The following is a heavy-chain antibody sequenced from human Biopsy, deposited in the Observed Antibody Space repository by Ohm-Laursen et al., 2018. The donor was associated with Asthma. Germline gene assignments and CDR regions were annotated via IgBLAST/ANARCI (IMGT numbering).Heavy chain of an antibody. CDR1: GYTFNSAG. Sequence: SVKVSCKTSGYTFNSAGITWVRQAPGQGLEWMGWISVYNGNTKVAQKLQDRVTMITDTSTGTAYMELRSLRSDDTAVCFCARAVDYSHYYGIDVWGQGTTVTVS. CDR3: ARAVDYSHYYGIDV. D-gene: IGHD3-10*01. J-gene: IGHJ6*02. V-gene: IGHV1-18*01. CDR2: ISVYNGNT.